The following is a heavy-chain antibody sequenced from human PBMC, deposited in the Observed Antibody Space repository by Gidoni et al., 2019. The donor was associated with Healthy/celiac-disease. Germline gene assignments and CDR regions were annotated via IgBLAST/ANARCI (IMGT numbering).Heavy chain of an antibody. CDR1: GYTFTGYY. D-gene: IGHD1-26*01. J-gene: IGHJ6*02. V-gene: IGHV1-2*04. Sequence: QVQLVQSGAEVKKPGASVQVSCKASGYTFTGYYMHWVRQAPGQGLEWMGWINPNSGGTNYAQKFQGWVTMTRDTSISTAYMELSRLRSDDTAVYYCARTPLEWELLPGYYYGMDVWGQGTTVTVSS. CDR3: ARTPLEWELLPGYYYGMDV. CDR2: INPNSGGT.